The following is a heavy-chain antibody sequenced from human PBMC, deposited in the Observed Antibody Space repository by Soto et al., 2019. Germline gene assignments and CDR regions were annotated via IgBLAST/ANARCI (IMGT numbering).Heavy chain of an antibody. Sequence: QVQLVESGGGVVQPGRSLRLSCAASGFTFSTYVLHWVRQAPGKGLEWVAVISYDGSNKYHADSVKGRFTISRDNSKNQLYLQMHNQHVAATGGYYCGRDEWAFVRGYGMDVWGQWTTVSVSS. CDR3: GRDEWAFVRGYGMDV. CDR2: ISYDGSNK. D-gene: IGHD1-26*01. J-gene: IGHJ6*02. CDR1: GFTFSTYV. V-gene: IGHV3-30*03.